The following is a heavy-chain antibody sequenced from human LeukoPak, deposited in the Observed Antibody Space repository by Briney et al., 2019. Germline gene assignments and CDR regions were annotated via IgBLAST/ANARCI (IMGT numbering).Heavy chain of an antibody. CDR3: ARGRVVPAATPDFDY. CDR2: ITPILGIA. D-gene: IGHD2-2*01. CDR1: GGTFSSYA. V-gene: IGHV1-69*04. J-gene: IGHJ4*02. Sequence: GASVKVSCKASGGTFSSYAISWVRQAPGQGLEWMGRITPILGIANYAQKFQGRVTITADKSTSTAYMELSSLRSEDTAVYYYARGRVVPAATPDFDYWGQGTLVTVSS.